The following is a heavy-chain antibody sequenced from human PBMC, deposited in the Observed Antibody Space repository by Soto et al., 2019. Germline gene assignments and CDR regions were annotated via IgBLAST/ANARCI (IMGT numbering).Heavy chain of an antibody. Sequence: SETLSLTCTVSGGSISSSSYYWGWIRQPPGKGLEWIGSIYYSGSTYYNPSLKSRVIKDTSKNQVVLMMTNLDPSDTARYYCAHSGPRTVALDFWGQGVLVTVSS. CDR1: GGSISSSSYY. CDR3: AHSGPRTVALDF. D-gene: IGHD4-17*01. J-gene: IGHJ4*02. V-gene: IGHV4-39*06. CDR2: IYYSGST.